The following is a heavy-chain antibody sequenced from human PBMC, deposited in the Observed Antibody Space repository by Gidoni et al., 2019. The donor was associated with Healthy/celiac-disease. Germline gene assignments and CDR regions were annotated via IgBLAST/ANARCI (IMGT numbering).Heavy chain of an antibody. Sequence: EVQLVESGGGLVQPGGSLKLSCAASGFTFSGSAMHGVRPASGKGLGCVGRIRSKANSYATAYAASVKGRSTISRDDSTNTAYLQMHSLKTEDTALYYCTSGPVGVVWSEIGEVVGYWGQGTLVTVSS. J-gene: IGHJ4*02. CDR3: TSGPVGVVWSEIGEVVGY. V-gene: IGHV3-73*01. CDR2: IRSKANSYAT. CDR1: GFTFSGSA. D-gene: IGHD3-3*01.